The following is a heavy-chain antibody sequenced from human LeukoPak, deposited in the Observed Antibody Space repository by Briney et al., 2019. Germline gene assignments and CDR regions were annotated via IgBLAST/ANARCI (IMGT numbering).Heavy chain of an antibody. CDR2: ISGSGGST. CDR1: GFTFSSYA. V-gene: IGHV3-23*01. D-gene: IGHD3-9*01. Sequence: GGSLRLSCAASGFTFSSYAMSWVRQAPGKGLEWVSAISGSGGSTYYADSVKGRFTISRDNSKNTLYLQMNSLRAEDTAVYYCAKSRNYDILTGLRYFDYWGQGTLVTVSS. CDR3: AKSRNYDILTGLRYFDY. J-gene: IGHJ4*02.